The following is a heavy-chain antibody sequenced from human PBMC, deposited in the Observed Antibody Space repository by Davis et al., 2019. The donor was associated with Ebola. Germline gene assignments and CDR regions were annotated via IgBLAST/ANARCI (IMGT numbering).Heavy chain of an antibody. CDR2: INPDSGGT. CDR1: GYTFTNYY. V-gene: IGHV1-2*05. D-gene: IGHD2-2*01. Sequence: ASVKVSCKASGYTFTNYYIHWVRQAPGQGLEWMGRINPDSGGTDYAQKFQGRVTMTWDTPISTAYMELSRLRSDDTGVYYCARVSGPATIFPVGDAFDMWGQGTMVTVSS. J-gene: IGHJ3*02. CDR3: ARVSGPATIFPVGDAFDM.